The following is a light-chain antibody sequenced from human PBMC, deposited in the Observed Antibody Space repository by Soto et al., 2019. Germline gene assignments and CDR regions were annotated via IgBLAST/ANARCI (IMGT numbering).Light chain of an antibody. CDR1: QSVSRY. CDR2: DAS. J-gene: IGKJ1*01. Sequence: EIVLTQSPATLSLSPGERATLSCRASQSVSRYLNWYQQKPGQAPRLLIYDASNRATGIPARFSGSGSGTDFTFIISSLEPEDFAVYYCQQRSNWPWTFGQGTKVEIK. CDR3: QQRSNWPWT. V-gene: IGKV3-11*01.